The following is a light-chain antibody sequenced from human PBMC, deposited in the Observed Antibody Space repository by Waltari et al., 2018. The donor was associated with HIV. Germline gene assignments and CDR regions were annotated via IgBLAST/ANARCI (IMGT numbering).Light chain of an antibody. CDR2: DVS. V-gene: IGLV2-11*01. Sequence: QSALTQPRSVSGSPGQSVTISCTGTSSDVGGYNYVSWYQQHPGKAPTLMIYDVSKRPSWVPDRFSGSKSGNTASLTISGLQSEDEADYYCCSYAGIYTLVFGGGTKLTVL. CDR1: SSDVGGYNY. CDR3: CSYAGIYTLV. J-gene: IGLJ2*01.